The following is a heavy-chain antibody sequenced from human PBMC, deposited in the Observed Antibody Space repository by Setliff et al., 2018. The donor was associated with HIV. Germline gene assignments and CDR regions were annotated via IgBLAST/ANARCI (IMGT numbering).Heavy chain of an antibody. CDR1: GFTFDSYS. CDR2: ISGLGGGTI. J-gene: IGHJ4*02. CDR3: AKDRVGYCSSISCPGGFDY. Sequence: GSLRLSCATSGFTFDSYSIIWVRQAPGKGLEWVSYISGLGGGTIYYADSVRGRFTISRDDAEKSVYLQMYSLRAEDTALYYCAKDRVGYCSSISCPGGFDYWGQGTLVTVSS. V-gene: IGHV3-48*01. D-gene: IGHD2-2*03.